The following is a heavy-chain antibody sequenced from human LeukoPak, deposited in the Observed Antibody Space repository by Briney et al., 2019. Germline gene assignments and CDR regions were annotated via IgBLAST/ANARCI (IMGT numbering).Heavy chain of an antibody. J-gene: IGHJ6*03. CDR1: GGTFSSYA. V-gene: IGHV1-69*05. CDR2: IIPIFGTA. CDR3: ARGLWLRTYYYYYMDV. D-gene: IGHD5-18*01. Sequence: GASVKVSCKASGGTFSSYAISWVRQAPGQGLEWMGGIIPIFGTANYAQKFQGRVTITTDESTSTAYMELSSLRSEDTAVYYCARGLWLRTYYYYYMDVWGKGTTVTVSS.